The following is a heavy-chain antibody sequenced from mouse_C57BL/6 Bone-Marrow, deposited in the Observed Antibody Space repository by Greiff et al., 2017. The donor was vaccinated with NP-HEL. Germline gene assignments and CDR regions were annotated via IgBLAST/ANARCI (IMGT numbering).Heavy chain of an antibody. J-gene: IGHJ3*01. CDR3: ATMVPSFAY. CDR1: GFSLTSYG. D-gene: IGHD2-2*01. Sequence: QVQLQQSGPGLVQPSQSLSITCTVSGFSLTSYGVHWVRQSPGKGLEWLGVIWSGGSTDYNAAFISRLSISKDNSKSQVFFKMNSLQADDTAIYYCATMVPSFAYWGQGTLVTVSA. V-gene: IGHV2-2*01. CDR2: IWSGGST.